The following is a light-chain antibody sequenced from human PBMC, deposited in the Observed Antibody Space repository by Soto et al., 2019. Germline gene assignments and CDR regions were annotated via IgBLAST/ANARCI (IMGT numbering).Light chain of an antibody. J-gene: IGLJ2*01. Sequence: QSALTQPASVSGSPGQSITISCTGTSSDVGSYNLVSWYQQHPGKAPKLMIYEVSKRPSGVSNRFSGSKSGNTASLTISGLQAEDEADYYWCSYAGSSTFGVVFGGGTKLTVL. CDR3: CSYAGSSTFGVV. CDR1: SSDVGSYNL. V-gene: IGLV2-23*02. CDR2: EVS.